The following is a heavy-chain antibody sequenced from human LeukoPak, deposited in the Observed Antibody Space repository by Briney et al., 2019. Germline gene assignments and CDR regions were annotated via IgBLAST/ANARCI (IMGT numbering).Heavy chain of an antibody. Sequence: GASVKVSCKASGYFFPSYGLNWVRQAPGQGLEWMGWVSGSNGHANYGKKFQGRVTMTTETSTSAAYMELRSLRSDDTAVYYCARDRVVGAIDGFDIWGQGTMVTDSS. V-gene: IGHV1-18*01. CDR1: GYFFPSYG. CDR3: ARDRVVGAIDGFDI. CDR2: VSGSNGHA. J-gene: IGHJ3*02. D-gene: IGHD1-26*01.